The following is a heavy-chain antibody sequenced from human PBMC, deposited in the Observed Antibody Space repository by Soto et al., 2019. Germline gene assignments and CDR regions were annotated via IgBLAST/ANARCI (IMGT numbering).Heavy chain of an antibody. CDR1: GFTFSTYA. D-gene: IGHD3-16*01. J-gene: IGHJ6*03. V-gene: IGHV3-23*01. CDR3: TKTTRSDYYYMNV. Sequence: EVQVLESGGGLVQPGGSLRLSCVASGFTFSTYAMNWVRQATGKGLEWVSGISGSGSDRYYAESVRGRFTISRDNSNNTLNLQMDSLRAEDTAIYYCTKTTRSDYYYMNVWGKGTTVTVSS. CDR2: ISGSGSDR.